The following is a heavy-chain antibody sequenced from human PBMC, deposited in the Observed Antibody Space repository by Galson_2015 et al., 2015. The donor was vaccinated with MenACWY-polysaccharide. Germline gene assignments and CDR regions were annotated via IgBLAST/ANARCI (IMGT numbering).Heavy chain of an antibody. CDR3: ARRASGIQLWSNYYYYYMDV. D-gene: IGHD5-18*01. CDR1: GFTFSSYS. V-gene: IGHV3-48*01. CDR2: ISSSGSTI. Sequence: SLRLSCAASGFTFSSYSMNWVRQAPGKGLEWVSYISSSGSTIYYADSVKGRFTISRDNAKNSLYLQMNSLRAEDTAVYYCARRASGIQLWSNYYYYYMDVWGKGTTVTVSS. J-gene: IGHJ6*03.